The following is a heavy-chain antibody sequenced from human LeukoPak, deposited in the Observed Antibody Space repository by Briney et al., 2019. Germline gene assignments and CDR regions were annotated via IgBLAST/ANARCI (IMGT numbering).Heavy chain of an antibody. J-gene: IGHJ4*02. D-gene: IGHD4-17*01. CDR3: ARGGRYGDYLLDY. CDR2: ISGTGNSA. Sequence: PGGSLRLFCAASGFTFSNYHMNWVRQAPGKGLEWVSIISGTGNSAYYADSVQGRFTISRDNSKNTLFVQMNSLRAEDTALYYCARGGRYGDYLLDYWGQGILVTVSS. CDR1: GFTFSNYH. V-gene: IGHV3-23*01.